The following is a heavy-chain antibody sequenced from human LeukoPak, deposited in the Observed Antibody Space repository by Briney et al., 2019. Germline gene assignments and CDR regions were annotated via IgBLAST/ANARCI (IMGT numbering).Heavy chain of an antibody. D-gene: IGHD2-15*01. Sequence: PGGSLRLSCAASGFTLSSYAMSWVRQAPGKGLEWASAISDTGNTYHADSVKGRFTISRDSSKNTLFLQMNRLGPEDAAVYYCAKAPVTTCRGAFCYPFDYWGLGTLVTVSS. J-gene: IGHJ4*02. CDR1: GFTLSSYA. CDR2: ISDTGNT. CDR3: AKAPVTTCRGAFCYPFDY. V-gene: IGHV3-23*01.